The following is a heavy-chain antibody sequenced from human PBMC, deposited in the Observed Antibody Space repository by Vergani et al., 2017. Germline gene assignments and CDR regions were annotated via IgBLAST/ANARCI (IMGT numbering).Heavy chain of an antibody. Sequence: EVQLVESGGGLVKPGGSLRLSCAASGFTFSSYSMNWVRQAPGKGLEWVSSISSSSSYIYYADSVKGRFTISRDNAKNSLYLQMNSLRAEDTAVYYCARDAHPYYDFWSGYQILDYWGQGTLVTVSS. CDR2: ISSSSSYI. V-gene: IGHV3-21*01. CDR1: GFTFSSYS. J-gene: IGHJ4*02. D-gene: IGHD3-3*01. CDR3: ARDAHPYYDFWSGYQILDY.